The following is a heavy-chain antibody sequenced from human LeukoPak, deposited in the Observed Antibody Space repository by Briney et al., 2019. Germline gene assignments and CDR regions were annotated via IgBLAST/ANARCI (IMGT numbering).Heavy chain of an antibody. CDR3: ARGQYYGSGYYYYYYMDV. J-gene: IGHJ6*03. CDR1: GGSFSGYY. D-gene: IGHD3-10*01. CDR2: INHSGST. V-gene: IGHV4-34*01. Sequence: SETLSLTCAVYGGSFSGYYWSWIRQPPGKGLEWIGEINHSGSTNYNPSLKSRVTISVDTSKNQFSLKLSSVTAADTAVYYCARGQYYGSGYYYYYYMDVWGKGTTVAVSS.